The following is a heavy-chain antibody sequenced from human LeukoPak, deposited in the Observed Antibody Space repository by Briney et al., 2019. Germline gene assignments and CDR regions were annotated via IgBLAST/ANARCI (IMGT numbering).Heavy chain of an antibody. CDR3: ASAEGYSYAEGAFDI. V-gene: IGHV3-23*01. D-gene: IGHD5-18*01. CDR1: GFTFSSYA. Sequence: GGSLRLSCAASGFTFSSYAMSWVRQAPGKGLEWVSAISGSGLSTYYADSVRGRFTISRDNSENTLYLQMNTLRAEDTAVYYCASAEGYSYAEGAFDIWGQGTMVTVSS. J-gene: IGHJ3*02. CDR2: ISGSGLST.